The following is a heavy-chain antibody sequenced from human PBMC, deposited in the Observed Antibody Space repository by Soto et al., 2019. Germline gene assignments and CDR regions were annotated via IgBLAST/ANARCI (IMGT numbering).Heavy chain of an antibody. CDR2: IYYSGST. CDR1: GGSISSGGYY. V-gene: IGHV4-31*03. D-gene: IGHD3-10*01. CDR3: ARDRLRESFDP. Sequence: SETLSLTCTVSGGSISSGGYYWSWIRQHPGKGLEWIGYIYYSGSTYYNPSLKSRVTISVDTSKNQFSLKLSSVTAADTAVYYCARDRLRESFDPWGQGTLVTVSS. J-gene: IGHJ5*02.